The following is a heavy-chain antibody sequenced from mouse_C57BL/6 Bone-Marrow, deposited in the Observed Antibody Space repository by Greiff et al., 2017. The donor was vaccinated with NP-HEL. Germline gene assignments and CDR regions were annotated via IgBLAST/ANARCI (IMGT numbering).Heavy chain of an antibody. J-gene: IGHJ2*01. CDR3: ARERDDYDAVDY. D-gene: IGHD2-4*01. CDR2: INSDGGST. V-gene: IGHV5-2*01. Sequence: DVKLVESGGGLVQPGESLKLSCESNEYEFPSHDMSWVRKTPEKRLELVAAINSDGGSTYYPDTMERRFIISRDNTKKTLYLQMSSLRSEDTALYYCARERDDYDAVDYWGQGTTLTVSS. CDR1: EYEFPSHD.